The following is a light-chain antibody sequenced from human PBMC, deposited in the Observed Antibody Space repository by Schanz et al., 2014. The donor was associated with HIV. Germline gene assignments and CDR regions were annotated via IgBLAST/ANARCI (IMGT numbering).Light chain of an antibody. J-gene: IGKJ4*01. V-gene: IGKV3-20*01. CDR3: QQYGRSPLT. CDR1: QSVRSN. CDR2: GAS. Sequence: EIVLTQSPGTLSLSPGETATLSCRASQSVRSNLSWYQQKPGQAPRLLIYGASSRATGIPDRFSGSGSGTDFTLTISRLEPKDSAVYYCQQYGRSPLTFGGGTKVEIK.